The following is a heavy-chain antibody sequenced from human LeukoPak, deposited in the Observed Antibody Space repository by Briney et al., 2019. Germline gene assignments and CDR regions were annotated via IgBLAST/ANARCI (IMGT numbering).Heavy chain of an antibody. Sequence: SETLSLTCAVSGGSISSGGYSWSWIRQPPGKGLEWIGYIYHSGSTYYNPSLKSRVTISVDTFKNQFSLKLSPVTAADTAVYYCARPYPVHTIFGHPEAFDIWGQGTMVTVSS. J-gene: IGHJ3*02. D-gene: IGHD3-3*01. CDR2: IYHSGST. CDR3: ARPYPVHTIFGHPEAFDI. V-gene: IGHV4-30-2*03. CDR1: GGSISSGGYS.